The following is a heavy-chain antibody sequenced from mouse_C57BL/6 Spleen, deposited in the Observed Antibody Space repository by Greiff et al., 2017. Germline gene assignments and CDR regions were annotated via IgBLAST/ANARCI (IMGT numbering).Heavy chain of an antibody. CDR2: IRSKSNNYAT. V-gene: IGHV10-1*01. J-gene: IGHJ4*01. CDR1: GFSFNTYA. Sequence: EVQGVESGGGLVQPKGSLKLSCAASGFSFNTYAMNWVRQAPGKGLEWVARIRSKSNNYATYYADSVKDRFTISRDDSESMLYLQMNNLKTEDTAMYYCVRHKEFYYAMDYWGQGTSVTVSS. CDR3: VRHKEFYYAMDY.